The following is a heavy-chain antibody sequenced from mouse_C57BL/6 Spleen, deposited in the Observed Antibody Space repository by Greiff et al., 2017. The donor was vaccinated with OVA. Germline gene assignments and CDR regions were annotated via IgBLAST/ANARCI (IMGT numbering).Heavy chain of an antibody. CDR2: INPNNGGT. V-gene: IGHV1-22*01. CDR1: GYTFTDYN. J-gene: IGHJ2*01. Sequence: VQLQQSGPELVKPGASVKMSCKASGYTFTDYNMHWVKQSHGKSLEWIGYINPNNGGTSYNQKFKGKATLTVNKSSSTAYMELRSLTSEDSAVYYCANDGYYAFDYWGQGTTLTVSS. D-gene: IGHD2-3*01. CDR3: ANDGYYAFDY.